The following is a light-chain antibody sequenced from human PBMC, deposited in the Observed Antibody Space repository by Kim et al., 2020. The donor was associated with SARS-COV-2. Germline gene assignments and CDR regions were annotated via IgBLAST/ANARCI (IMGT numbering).Light chain of an antibody. J-gene: IGKJ2*01. CDR3: QQYNNWPPAT. Sequence: SPEEGPPLSCRARESVSTQLPWYQQKPGQAPRLLIYDASMGATGIPARFSGSGSRTEFTLTISSLQSKDFAVYFCQQYNNWPPATFGQGTKLEIK. CDR2: DAS. CDR1: ESVSTQ. V-gene: IGKV3-15*01.